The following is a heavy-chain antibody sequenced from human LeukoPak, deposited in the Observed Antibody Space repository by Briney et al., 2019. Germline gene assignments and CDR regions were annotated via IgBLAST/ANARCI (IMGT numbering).Heavy chain of an antibody. J-gene: IGHJ4*02. CDR3: ARGGYYSDSSGYHS. V-gene: IGHV3-74*01. CDR1: GFTFSSYW. CDR2: INGDGSTT. D-gene: IGHD3-22*01. Sequence: GGSLRLSCAASGFTFSSYWMHWVRQAPGKGLVWVSRINGDGSTTNYADSAKGRFTISRDNTKMYLQMNSLRAEDTAVYYCARGGYYSDSSGYHSWGQGTLVTVSS.